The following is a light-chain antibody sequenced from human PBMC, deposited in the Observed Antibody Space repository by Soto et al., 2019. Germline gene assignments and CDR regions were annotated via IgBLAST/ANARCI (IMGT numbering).Light chain of an antibody. CDR1: QSISSY. CDR3: QQGDVSPRT. CDR2: DAT. V-gene: IGKV1-39*01. J-gene: IGKJ1*01. Sequence: DIQMTQSPSSPSASVGDRVTITCRASQSISSYLNWYQQRPGKAPNLLIYDATRLHSGVPPRFSGSGYGTDFTPTITSLQLEDFATYYCQQGDVSPRTFGQGTKVDIK.